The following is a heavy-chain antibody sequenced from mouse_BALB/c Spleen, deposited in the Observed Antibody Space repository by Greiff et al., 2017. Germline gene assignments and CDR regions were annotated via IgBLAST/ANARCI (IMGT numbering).Heavy chain of an antibody. J-gene: IGHJ4*01. CDR2: IDPANGNT. V-gene: IGHV14-3*02. CDR1: GFNIKDTY. CDR3: APDGYYEGAMDY. D-gene: IGHD2-3*01. Sequence: VQLQQSGAELVKPGASVKLSCTASGFNIKDTYMHWVKQRPEQGLEWIGRIDPANGNTKYDPKFQGKATITADTSSNTSYLQLSSLTSEDTAVYYCAPDGYYEGAMDYWGQGTSVTVSS.